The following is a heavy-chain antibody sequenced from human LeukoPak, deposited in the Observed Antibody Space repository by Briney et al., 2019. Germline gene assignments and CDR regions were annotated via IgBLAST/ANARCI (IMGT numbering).Heavy chain of an antibody. CDR3: AREGSDCGDYGRSLDY. D-gene: IGHD4-17*01. V-gene: IGHV4-39*07. J-gene: IGHJ4*02. CDR1: GGSISSSSYY. CDR2: IYYSGST. Sequence: PSETLSLTCTLSGGSISSSSYYWGWIRQPPGEGLEWIGSIYYSGSTYYNPSLKSRVTISVDTSKNQFSLKLSSVTAADTAVYYCAREGSDCGDYGRSLDYWGQGTLVTVSS.